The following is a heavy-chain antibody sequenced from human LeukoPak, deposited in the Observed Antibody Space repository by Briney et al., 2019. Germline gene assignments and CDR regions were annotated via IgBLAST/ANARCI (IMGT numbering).Heavy chain of an antibody. Sequence: AGSLSLSCAASGFTFSSNAMSWVRQAPGKGLEWVSAISGSGGSTYYADSVKGRFTISRDNSKNTLYLQMNSRRAEDTAVYYCATDPPIEVVRDDAFDIWGQGTMVTVSS. D-gene: IGHD2-2*01. CDR2: ISGSGGST. CDR3: ATDPPIEVVRDDAFDI. CDR1: GFTFSSNA. V-gene: IGHV3-23*01. J-gene: IGHJ3*02.